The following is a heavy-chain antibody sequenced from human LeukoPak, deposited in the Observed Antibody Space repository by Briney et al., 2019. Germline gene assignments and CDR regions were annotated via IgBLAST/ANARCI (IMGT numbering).Heavy chain of an antibody. J-gene: IGHJ5*02. Sequence: ASVKVSCKASGYTFTGYYIHWVRQAPGQGLEWMGRINPNSGGTSYAQKFQGRVTMTRDTSISTAYMELSSLRSDDTPVYYCARDWAAGTVVNWFDPWGQGTLVTVSS. CDR2: INPNSGGT. CDR1: GYTFTGYY. CDR3: ARDWAAGTVVNWFDP. D-gene: IGHD6-13*01. V-gene: IGHV1-2*06.